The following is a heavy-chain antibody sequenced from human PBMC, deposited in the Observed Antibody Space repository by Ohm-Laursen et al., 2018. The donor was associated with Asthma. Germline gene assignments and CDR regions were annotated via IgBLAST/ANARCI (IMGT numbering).Heavy chain of an antibody. CDR1: GFTFSSYS. CDR2: ISSSSSCI. Sequence: GQTLSLTCAASGFTFSSYSMNWVRQAPGKGLEWVSSISSSSSCIYYADSVKGRFTISRDNAKNSLYLQMNSLRAEDTAVYYCARGFGVVNYYFDYWGQGTLVTVSS. V-gene: IGHV3-21*01. CDR3: ARGFGVVNYYFDY. J-gene: IGHJ4*02. D-gene: IGHD3-3*01.